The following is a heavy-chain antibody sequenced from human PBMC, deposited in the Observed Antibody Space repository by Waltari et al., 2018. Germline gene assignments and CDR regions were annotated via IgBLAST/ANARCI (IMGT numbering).Heavy chain of an antibody. CDR3: ARDGIWVNGFDP. CDR2: IYYSGRT. CDR1: GGSISSYY. D-gene: IGHD7-27*01. Sequence: QVQLQESGPGLVKPSETLSLTCTVSGGSISSYYWSWIRQPPGKGLEWIGYIYYSGRTNYNPALKSRVTISVDTSKNQFSLKLSSVTAADTAVYYCARDGIWVNGFDPWGQGTLVTVSS. J-gene: IGHJ5*02. V-gene: IGHV4-59*01.